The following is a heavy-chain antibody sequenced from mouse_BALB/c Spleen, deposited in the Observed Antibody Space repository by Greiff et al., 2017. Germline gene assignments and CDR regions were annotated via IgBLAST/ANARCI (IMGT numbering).Heavy chain of an antibody. CDR1: GYSITSDYA. D-gene: IGHD1-1*01. Sequence: DGKLQESGPGLVKPSQSLSLTCTVTGYSITSDYAWNWIRQFPGNKLEWMGYISYSGSTSYNPSLKSRISITRDTSKNQFFLQLNSVTTEDTATYYCARYYGSSYFDYWGQGTTLTVSS. J-gene: IGHJ2*01. CDR3: ARYYGSSYFDY. V-gene: IGHV3-2*02. CDR2: ISYSGST.